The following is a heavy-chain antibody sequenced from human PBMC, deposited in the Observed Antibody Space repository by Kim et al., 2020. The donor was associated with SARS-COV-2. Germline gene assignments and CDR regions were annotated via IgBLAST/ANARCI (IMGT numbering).Heavy chain of an antibody. J-gene: IGHJ4*02. D-gene: IGHD6-13*01. V-gene: IGHV3-33*01. CDR2: IWYDGSNK. CDR1: GFTFSSYG. Sequence: GGSLRRSCAASGFTFSSYGMHWVRQAPGKGLERVAVIWYDGSNKYYADSVKGRFTISRDNSKNTLYLQMNSLRAEDTAVYYCAREGIVAAVTGIDYWGQGTLVTVSS. CDR3: AREGIVAAVTGIDY.